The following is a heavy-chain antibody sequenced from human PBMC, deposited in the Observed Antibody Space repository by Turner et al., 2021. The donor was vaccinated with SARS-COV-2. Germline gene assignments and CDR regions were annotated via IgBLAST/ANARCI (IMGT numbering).Heavy chain of an antibody. D-gene: IGHD5-18*01. V-gene: IGHV1-2*02. CDR2: INPNSGGT. CDR3: ATDSYGTR. J-gene: IGHJ4*02. CDR1: GYTFTDYY. Sequence: QVQRVQCGAEVKKPGVSVKVSCQASGYTFTDYYMHWVRQAPGQGLEWMGWINPNSGGTNYAQKFQGRVTMTRDTSISTAYMELSRLRSDDTAVYYWATDSYGTRWGQGTLVTVS.